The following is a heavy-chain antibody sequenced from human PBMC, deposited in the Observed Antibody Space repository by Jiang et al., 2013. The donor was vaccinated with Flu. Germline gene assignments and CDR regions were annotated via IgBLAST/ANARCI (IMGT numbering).Heavy chain of an antibody. Sequence: VQLVESGAEVKKPGASVKVSCKASGYTFTGYYMHWVRQAPGQGLEWMGWINPNSGGTNYAQKFQDWVTMTRDTSISTAYMELSRLRSDDTAVYYCARDRWYYDFWSGRARHYYYYYGMDVWGQGTTVTVSS. CDR1: GYTFTGYY. V-gene: IGHV1-2*04. D-gene: IGHD3-3*01. CDR3: ARDRWYYDFWSGRARHYYYYYGMDV. J-gene: IGHJ6*02. CDR2: INPNSGGT.